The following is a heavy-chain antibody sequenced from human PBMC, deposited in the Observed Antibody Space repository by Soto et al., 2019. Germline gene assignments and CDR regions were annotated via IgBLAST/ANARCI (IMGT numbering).Heavy chain of an antibody. CDR1: GFRFRTRA. Sequence: PGGSLRLSCAASGFRFRTRAMSWVRQAPGKGLEWVASIRPGGDSTYYADSVKGRFAVSRDNSNVTLYLQMDSLRVEDTAIYYCARAREPEYSSAIFFDIWGQGALVTVSS. CDR2: IRPGGDST. D-gene: IGHD5-18*01. V-gene: IGHV3-23*01. CDR3: ARAREPEYSSAIFFDI. J-gene: IGHJ4*02.